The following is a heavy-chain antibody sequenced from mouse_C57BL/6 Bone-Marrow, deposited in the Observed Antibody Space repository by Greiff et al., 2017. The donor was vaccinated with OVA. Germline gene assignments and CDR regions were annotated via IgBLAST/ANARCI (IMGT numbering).Heavy chain of an antibody. CDR2: ISSGSSTI. V-gene: IGHV5-17*01. CDR3: ARNGYFDV. Sequence: DVMLVESGGGLVKPGGSLKLSCAASGFTFSDYGMHWVRQAPEKGLEWVAYISSGSSTIYYADTVKGRFTISRDNAKNTMFLQMTSLRAEDTAMYYCARNGYFDVWGTGTTVTVSS. J-gene: IGHJ1*03. CDR1: GFTFSDYG.